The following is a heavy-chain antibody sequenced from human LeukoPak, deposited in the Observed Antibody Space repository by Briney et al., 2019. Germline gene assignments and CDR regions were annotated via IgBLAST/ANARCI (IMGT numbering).Heavy chain of an antibody. CDR3: AKDQGSSNVYYFDY. Sequence: GGSLRLSCAASGFTFSSYGMHWVRQAPGKGLEWVAVISYDGSNKYYADSVKGRFTISRDNSKNTLYLQMNSLRAEDTAVYYCAKDQGSSNVYYFDYWGQGTLVTVSS. CDR1: GFTFSSYG. J-gene: IGHJ4*02. D-gene: IGHD6-13*01. CDR2: ISYDGSNK. V-gene: IGHV3-30*18.